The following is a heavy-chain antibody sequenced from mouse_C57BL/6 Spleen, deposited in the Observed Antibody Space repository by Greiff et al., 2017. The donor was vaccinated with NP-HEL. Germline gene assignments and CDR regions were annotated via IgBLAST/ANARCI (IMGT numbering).Heavy chain of an antibody. CDR1: GFTFSDYG. D-gene: IGHD1-1*01. Sequence: EVQVVESGGGLVKPGGSLKLSCAASGFTFSDYGMHWVRQAPEKGLEWVAYISSGSSTIYYADTVKGRFTISRDNAKNTLFLQMTSLRSEDTAMYYCARCITTVVADWYFDVWGTGTTVTVSS. CDR2: ISSGSSTI. V-gene: IGHV5-17*01. J-gene: IGHJ1*03. CDR3: ARCITTVVADWYFDV.